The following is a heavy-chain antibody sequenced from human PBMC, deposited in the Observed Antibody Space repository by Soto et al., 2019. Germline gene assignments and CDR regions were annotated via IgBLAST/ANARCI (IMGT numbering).Heavy chain of an antibody. V-gene: IGHV4-59*08. D-gene: IGHD1-26*01. CDR1: GGSISSYY. CDR2: IYYSGST. J-gene: IGHJ4*02. Sequence: QVQLQESGPGLVKPSETLSLTCTVSGGSISSYYWSWIRQPPGKGLEWIGYIYYSGSTNYNPSLKSRVTISVDTSKNQFSVKLSSVNAADTAVYYCARRWGAAVDYWGQGTLVTVSS. CDR3: ARRWGAAVDY.